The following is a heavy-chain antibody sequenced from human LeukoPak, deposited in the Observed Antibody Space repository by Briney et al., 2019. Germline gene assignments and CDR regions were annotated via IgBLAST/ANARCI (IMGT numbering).Heavy chain of an antibody. D-gene: IGHD2-21*02. CDR1: GFTFSSYS. Sequence: GGSLRLSCAAPGFTFSSYSMNWVRQAPGKGLEWVSYISSSSSSKKYADSVKGRFTISRDNAKNSLYLQMNSLRAEDTAVHYCARGGASCGGDCLDYWGQGTLVTVSS. CDR3: ARGGASCGGDCLDY. CDR2: ISSSSSSK. J-gene: IGHJ4*02. V-gene: IGHV3-48*01.